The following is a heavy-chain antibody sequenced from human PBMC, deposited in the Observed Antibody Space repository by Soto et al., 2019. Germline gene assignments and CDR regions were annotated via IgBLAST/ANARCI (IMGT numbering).Heavy chain of an antibody. Sequence: PGGFLRLSCAASGFIVSTIYMSWVRQAPGKGLEWVSTIYADGRTYYADSVKGRFTMSRDDVKNTLFLQMNSLRVEDTAVYYCARDIDYCGQGTLVTVSS. CDR1: GFIVSTIY. CDR3: ARDIDY. J-gene: IGHJ4*02. V-gene: IGHV3-66*01. CDR2: IYADGRT.